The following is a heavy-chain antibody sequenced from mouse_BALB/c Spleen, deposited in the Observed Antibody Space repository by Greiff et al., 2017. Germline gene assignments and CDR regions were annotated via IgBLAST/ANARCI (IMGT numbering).Heavy chain of an antibody. CDR3: ARSGGSPRGDY. D-gene: IGHD1-1*02. CDR2: INPSTGYT. V-gene: IGHV1-7*01. CDR1: GYTFTSYW. J-gene: IGHJ4*01. Sequence: QVQLKQSGAELAKPGASVKMSCKASGYTFTSYWMHWVKQRPGQGLEWIGYINPSTGYTEYNQKFKDKATLTADKSSSTAYMQLSSLTSEDSAVYYCARSGGSPRGDYWGQGTSVTVSS.